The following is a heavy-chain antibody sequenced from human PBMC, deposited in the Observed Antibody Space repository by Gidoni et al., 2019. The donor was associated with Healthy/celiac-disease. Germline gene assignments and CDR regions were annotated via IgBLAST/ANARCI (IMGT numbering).Heavy chain of an antibody. CDR1: GGSISSYY. V-gene: IGHV4-59*01. D-gene: IGHD3-22*01. J-gene: IGHJ3*02. CDR3: AGTYYYDSSGYYPPYGAFDI. Sequence: QVQLQESGPGLVQPSETLSLTCTVSGGSISSYYWRWIRQPPGKGLEWIGYIYYSGSTNYNPSLKSRVTISVDTSKNQFSLKLSSVTAADTAVYYCAGTYYYDSSGYYPPYGAFDIWGQGTMVTVSS. CDR2: IYYSGST.